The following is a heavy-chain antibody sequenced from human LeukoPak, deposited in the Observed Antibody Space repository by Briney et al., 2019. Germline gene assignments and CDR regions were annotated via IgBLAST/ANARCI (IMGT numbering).Heavy chain of an antibody. Sequence: ASVKVSCKASGYTFTSYGISWVRQAPGEGLEWRGWISAYNGNTNYAQKLQGRVTMTTDTSTSTAYMELRSLRSDDTAVYYCARDVRSSTSYYYYMDVWGKGTTVTVSS. J-gene: IGHJ6*03. CDR1: GYTFTSYG. CDR2: ISAYNGNT. CDR3: ARDVRSSTSYYYYMDV. D-gene: IGHD2-2*01. V-gene: IGHV1-18*01.